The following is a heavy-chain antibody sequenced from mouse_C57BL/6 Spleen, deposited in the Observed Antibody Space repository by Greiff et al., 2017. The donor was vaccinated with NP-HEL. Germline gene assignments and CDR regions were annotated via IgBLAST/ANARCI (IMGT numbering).Heavy chain of an antibody. J-gene: IGHJ1*03. Sequence: QVQLQQPGAELVKPGASVKLSCKASGYTFTSYWMHWVKQRPGQGLEWIGMIHPNSGSTNYNEKFKSKATLTVDKSSSTAYMQLSSLTSEDSAVYYCARERAIYDYDWYFDVWGTGTTVTVSS. CDR1: GYTFTSYW. V-gene: IGHV1-64*01. D-gene: IGHD2-4*01. CDR2: IHPNSGST. CDR3: ARERAIYDYDWYFDV.